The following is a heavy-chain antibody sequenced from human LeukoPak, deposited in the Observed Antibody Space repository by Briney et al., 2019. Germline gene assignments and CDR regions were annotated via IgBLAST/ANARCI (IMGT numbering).Heavy chain of an antibody. Sequence: PSQTLSLTCAVSGGSISSGGYSWSWIRQPPGKGLEWIGYIYHSGSTYYNPSLKSRVTISVDRSKNQFSLKLSSVTAADTAVYYCARLGNPIVVVPAAATHLSRMDVWGKGTTVTVSS. D-gene: IGHD2-2*01. CDR2: IYHSGST. V-gene: IGHV4-30-2*01. CDR1: GGSISSGGYS. CDR3: ARLGNPIVVVPAAATHLSRMDV. J-gene: IGHJ6*03.